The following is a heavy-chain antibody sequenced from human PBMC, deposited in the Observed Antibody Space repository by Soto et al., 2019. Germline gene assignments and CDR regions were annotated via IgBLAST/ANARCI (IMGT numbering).Heavy chain of an antibody. Sequence: QVHLQQWGAGLLKPSETLSLTCAVSGGSLSDYYWCWIRQPPGKGLEWIGEINHSGTTNYNPSLKSRVTISVDTSKNQFSLMLSSVTAADTAVYYYARTDYFPPWGQGTLVTVSS. V-gene: IGHV4-34*01. D-gene: IGHD3-9*01. CDR3: ARTDYFPP. J-gene: IGHJ5*02. CDR2: INHSGTT. CDR1: GGSLSDYY.